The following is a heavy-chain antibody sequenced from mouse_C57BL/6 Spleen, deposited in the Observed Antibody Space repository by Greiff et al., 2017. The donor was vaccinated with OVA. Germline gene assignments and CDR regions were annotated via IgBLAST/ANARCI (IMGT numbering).Heavy chain of an antibody. D-gene: IGHD1-1*01. CDR2: ISPRDGSP. Sequence: QVQLQQSGPELVKPGASVKLSCKASGYTFTSYDINWVKQRPGQGLEWIGWISPRDGSPKYNAKFKGKATVTVDTSASTAYMELHSLTSEDSAVYFCAREEVITTVVARYAMDYWGKGTSVTVSS. J-gene: IGHJ4*01. CDR3: AREEVITTVVARYAMDY. V-gene: IGHV1-85*01. CDR1: GYTFTSYD.